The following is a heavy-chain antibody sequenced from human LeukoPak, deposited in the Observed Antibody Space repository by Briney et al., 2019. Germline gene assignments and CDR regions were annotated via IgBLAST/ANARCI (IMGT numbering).Heavy chain of an antibody. Sequence: ASVKVSCKASGYTFTSYGISWVRQAPGQGLEWMGWINPNSGGTNYAQKFQGRVTMTTDTSTSTAYMELRSLRSDDTAVYYCARGPAARNWFDPWGQGTLVTVSS. CDR1: GYTFTSYG. CDR3: ARGPAARNWFDP. J-gene: IGHJ5*02. CDR2: INPNSGGT. D-gene: IGHD6-6*01. V-gene: IGHV1-18*01.